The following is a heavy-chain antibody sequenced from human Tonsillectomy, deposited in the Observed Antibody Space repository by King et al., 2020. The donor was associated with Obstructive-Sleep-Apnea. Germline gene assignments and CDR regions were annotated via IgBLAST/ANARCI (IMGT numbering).Heavy chain of an antibody. CDR3: AKSPRQDCSASDYGGDYFDY. CDR1: GYTLTGYY. D-gene: IGHD3-22*01. CDR2: INPNSGGT. Sequence: QLVQSGAEVKKPGASVKVSCKASGYTLTGYYMHWVRQAPGQGLEWMGWINPNSGGTNYAQTFQGRVTMTRDTSSSTAYMELSSLRSDDTAVYYCAKSPRQDCSASDYGGDYFDYWGQGTLVTVSS. V-gene: IGHV1-2*02. J-gene: IGHJ4*02.